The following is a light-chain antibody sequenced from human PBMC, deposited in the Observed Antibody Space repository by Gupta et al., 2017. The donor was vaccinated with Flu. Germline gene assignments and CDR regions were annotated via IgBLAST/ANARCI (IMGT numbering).Light chain of an antibody. CDR2: GAS. J-gene: IGKJ3*01. CDR3: QQEGNSPFT. CDR1: QSISRSY. V-gene: IGKV3-20*01. Sequence: EIVLTQSPGTLSLSPGERATLSCRASQSISRSYLAWYQQTPGQAPRLLIYGASSRATGIPDRFSGSGSGTEFTLTISRLEPEDFAVYYCQQEGNSPFTFGPGTKVDIK.